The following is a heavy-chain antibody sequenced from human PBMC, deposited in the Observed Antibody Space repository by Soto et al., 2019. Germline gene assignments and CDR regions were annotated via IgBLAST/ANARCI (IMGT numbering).Heavy chain of an antibody. V-gene: IGHV3-11*06. CDR1: GFTFSDDY. Sequence: GSLRLTCAVSGFTFSDDYMNWLRQAPGKGLEWVSYISGTSSDTNYADSVKGRFTISRDNAKNSLYLQMNSLRVEDTAVYYCVRHARLASSWGPGTLVTVSS. CDR3: VRHARLASS. D-gene: IGHD3-9*01. J-gene: IGHJ5*02. CDR2: ISGTSSDT.